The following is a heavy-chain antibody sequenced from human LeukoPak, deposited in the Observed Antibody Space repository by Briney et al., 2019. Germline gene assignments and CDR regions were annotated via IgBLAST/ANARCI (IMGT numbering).Heavy chain of an antibody. V-gene: IGHV4-59*01. D-gene: IGHD3-22*01. CDR3: ARDGGAMIDAFDI. Sequence: SETLSLTCTVSGGSISSYYWSWIRQPPGKGLEWIGYIYYSGSTNYNPSLKSRVTISVDTSKNQFSLKLSSVTAADTAVYYCARDGGAMIDAFDIWGQGTVVTVSS. CDR2: IYYSGST. J-gene: IGHJ3*02. CDR1: GGSISSYY.